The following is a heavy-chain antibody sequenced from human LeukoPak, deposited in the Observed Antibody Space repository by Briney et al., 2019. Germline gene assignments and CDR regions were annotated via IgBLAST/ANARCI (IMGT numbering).Heavy chain of an antibody. CDR2: VYTGGTT. CDR3: ARASGRFTTGGAPWTGFDL. D-gene: IGHD1-1*01. CDR1: GGSISLGSFY. V-gene: IGHV4-61*02. J-gene: IGHJ4*02. Sequence: SETLSLTCTLSGGSISLGSFYGTWIRQPAGDGLEWIGFVYTGGTTNYNPSLKSRLTMSLDTSKNHFSLNLHSLPPAHPPVYVRARASGRFTTGGAPWTGFDLWGQGTRVAVSS.